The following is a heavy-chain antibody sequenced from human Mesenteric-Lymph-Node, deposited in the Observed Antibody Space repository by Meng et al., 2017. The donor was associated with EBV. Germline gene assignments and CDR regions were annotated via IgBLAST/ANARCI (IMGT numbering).Heavy chain of an antibody. Sequence: QLQLQQWGARPLKPSYTLPLTCAVNCGSLSGAYWNWIRQPPGKGLEWIGEIIHGGSPSYNPSLKSRVTISIDTSKNQLSLMLSSVTAADTAVYYCARRPTGIDYWGQGTLVTVSS. CDR1: CGSLSGAY. D-gene: IGHD2-8*02. CDR3: ARRPTGIDY. CDR2: IIHGGSP. V-gene: IGHV4-34*12. J-gene: IGHJ4*02.